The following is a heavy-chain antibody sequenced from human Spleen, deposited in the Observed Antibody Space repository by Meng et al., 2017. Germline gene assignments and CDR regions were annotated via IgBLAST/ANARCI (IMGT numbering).Heavy chain of an antibody. CDR3: ASPGGWLRRWEAEDYSYYGMDV. V-gene: IGHV3-53*01. CDR2: IYTGGST. CDR1: GFTVSSNY. D-gene: IGHD5-12*01. J-gene: IGHJ6*02. Sequence: GGSLRLSCAASGFTVSSNYITWVRQAPGKGLEWVSVIYTGGSTYYADSVKGRFTISRDTFRNTVYLQMNSLRVEDTAIYYCASPGGWLRRWEAEDYSYYGMDVWGHGTMVTVSS.